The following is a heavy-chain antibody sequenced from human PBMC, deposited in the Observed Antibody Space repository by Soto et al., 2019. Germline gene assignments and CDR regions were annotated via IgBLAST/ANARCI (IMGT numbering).Heavy chain of an antibody. CDR1: GGSISSGVYY. V-gene: IGHV4-30-4*01. CDR2: IYYSGIT. CDR3: ARVGSSIATRPFDY. J-gene: IGHJ4*02. Sequence: QVQLQESGPGLVKPSQTLSLTCTVSGGSISSGVYYWSWIRQPPGKGLEWIGDIYYSGITYYNPSLTSRVTISVDTSKNQFSLKLSSVTAADTAVYYCARVGSSIATRPFDYWGQGTLVTVSS. D-gene: IGHD6-6*01.